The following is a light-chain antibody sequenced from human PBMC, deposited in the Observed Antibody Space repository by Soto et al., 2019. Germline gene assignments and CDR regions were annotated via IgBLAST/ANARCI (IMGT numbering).Light chain of an antibody. CDR2: GAS. CDR3: QDYDDWPSWA. J-gene: IGKJ1*01. Sequence: VMTQSPATLSVSPGERATLSCRASQSISSNLVWYQQKAGQAPRLLIYGASTRAPGIPARFSGSGSGTESTLVISSLQSEDIAVYYCQDYDDWPSWAFGQGTKVDIK. V-gene: IGKV3-15*01. CDR1: QSISSN.